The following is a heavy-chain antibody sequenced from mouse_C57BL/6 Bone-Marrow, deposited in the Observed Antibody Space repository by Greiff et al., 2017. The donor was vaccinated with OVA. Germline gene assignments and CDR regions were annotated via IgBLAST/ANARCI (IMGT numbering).Heavy chain of an antibody. J-gene: IGHJ4*01. V-gene: IGHV15-2*01. CDR3: ARGGSSYLYAMDY. CDR2: ILPSIGRT. Sequence: QVQLQQSGSELRSPGSSVKLSCKDFDSEVFPIAYMSWVRQKPGHGFEWIGGILPSIGRTIYGQKFEVKATLDADTRSTTAYLELNSLTSEDSAIYYCARGGSSYLYAMDYWGQGTSVTVSS. D-gene: IGHD1-1*01. CDR1: DSEVFPIAY.